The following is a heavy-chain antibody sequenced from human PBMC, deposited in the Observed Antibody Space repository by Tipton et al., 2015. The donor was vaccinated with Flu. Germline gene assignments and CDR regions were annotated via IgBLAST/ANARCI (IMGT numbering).Heavy chain of an antibody. V-gene: IGHV3-11*01. CDR3: ARDHPPSITVLGEITDYFGMAV. D-gene: IGHD3-3*01. CDR1: GFTFSDYY. CDR2: ISSSGSII. Sequence: SLRLSCAASGFTFSDYYMSWVRQAPGKGLEWVSHISSSGSIINYADSVKGRFTISRDDAKNSLYLQMNSLRAEDTAVYHCARDHPPSITVLGEITDYFGMAVWGQGTTVTVSS. J-gene: IGHJ6*02.